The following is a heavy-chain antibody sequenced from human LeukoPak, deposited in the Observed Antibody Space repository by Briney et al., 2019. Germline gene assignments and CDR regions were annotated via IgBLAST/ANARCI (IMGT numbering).Heavy chain of an antibody. J-gene: IGHJ4*02. CDR2: INSDGSWT. D-gene: IGHD2-15*01. CDR1: GYTFTTSW. Sequence: RSLRLSCAAFGYTFTTSWLHWGRQAPGKGLVWVSRINSDGSWTTYADSVKGRFTISRANAKNSLYLKMTSLRAQNPPVYYCGGYLGYEAFDYWGQGTLVTVSS. V-gene: IGHV3-74*01. CDR3: GGYLGYEAFDY.